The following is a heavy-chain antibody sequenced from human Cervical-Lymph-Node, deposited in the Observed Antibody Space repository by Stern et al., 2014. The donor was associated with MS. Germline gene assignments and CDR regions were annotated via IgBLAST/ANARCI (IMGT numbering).Heavy chain of an antibody. Sequence: VQLVESGGGLVQPGTSLRLSCAESGFSFSDYGIHWVRQAPGKALEWVAVISYDGTHKYYAYSVKGRVTISRDNSKNTLSLQINRLRSDDTAVYYCAKDLGGNAFDYWGQGTLVTVSS. CDR1: GFSFSDYG. D-gene: IGHD4-23*01. J-gene: IGHJ4*02. V-gene: IGHV3-30*18. CDR3: AKDLGGNAFDY. CDR2: ISYDGTHK.